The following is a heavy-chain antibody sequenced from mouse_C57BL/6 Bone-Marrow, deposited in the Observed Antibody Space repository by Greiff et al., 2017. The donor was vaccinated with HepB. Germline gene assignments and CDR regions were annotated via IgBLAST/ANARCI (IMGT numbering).Heavy chain of an antibody. J-gene: IGHJ3*01. V-gene: IGHV5-4*03. D-gene: IGHD2-2*01. CDR3: ARGMVTTFAY. Sequence: EVKVVESGGGLVKPGGSLKLSCAASGFTFSSYAMSWVRQTPEKRLEWVATISDGGSYTYYPDNVKGRFTISRDNAKNNLYLQMSHLKSEDTAMYYCARGMVTTFAYWGQGTLVTVSA. CDR2: ISDGGSYT. CDR1: GFTFSSYA.